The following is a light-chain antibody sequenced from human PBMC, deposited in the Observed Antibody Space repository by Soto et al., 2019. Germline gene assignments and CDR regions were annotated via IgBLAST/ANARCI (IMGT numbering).Light chain of an antibody. CDR2: EVR. J-gene: IGLJ2*01. CDR1: SSDVGSYNY. V-gene: IGLV2-14*01. Sequence: QSVLTQPASVSGSPGQSITISCTGTSSDVGSYNYVSWYQQHPGKAPKLMLYEVRNRPSGVSDRFSGSKSGKTASLTIFGLLAEDEADYYCSSYTTSTTQVFGGGTKLTVL. CDR3: SSYTTSTTQV.